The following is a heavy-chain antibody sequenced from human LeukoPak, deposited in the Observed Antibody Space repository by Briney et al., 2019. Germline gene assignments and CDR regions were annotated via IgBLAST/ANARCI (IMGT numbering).Heavy chain of an antibody. J-gene: IGHJ3*02. Sequence: SETLSLTCTVSGGSISSSSYYWGWIRQPPGKGLEWIGSIYYSGSTYYNPSLKSRVTISVDTSKNQFSLKLSSVTAADTAVYYCARPLGADAFDIWGQGTMVTVSS. CDR2: IYYSGST. V-gene: IGHV4-39*01. CDR1: GGSISSSSYY. D-gene: IGHD3-16*01. CDR3: ARPLGADAFDI.